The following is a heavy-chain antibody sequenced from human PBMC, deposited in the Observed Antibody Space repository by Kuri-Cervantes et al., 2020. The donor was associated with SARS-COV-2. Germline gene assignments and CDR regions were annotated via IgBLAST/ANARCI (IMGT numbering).Heavy chain of an antibody. Sequence: ASVKVSCKASGYTFTGYYMHWVRQAPGQGLEWMGWINPNSGGTNYAQKFQGWVTMTRDTSISTVYMELSRLRSDDTAVYYCARGMVRGIIQYYDYAMDVWGQGTTVTVSS. V-gene: IGHV1-2*04. CDR3: ARGMVRGIIQYYDYAMDV. D-gene: IGHD3-10*01. J-gene: IGHJ6*02. CDR1: GYTFTGYY. CDR2: INPNSGGT.